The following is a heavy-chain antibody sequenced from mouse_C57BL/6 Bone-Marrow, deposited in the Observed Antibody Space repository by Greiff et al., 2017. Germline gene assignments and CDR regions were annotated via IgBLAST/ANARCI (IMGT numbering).Heavy chain of an antibody. CDR3: ASTTVVAPD. Sequence: DVMLVESGGDLVKPGGSLKLSCAASGFTFSSYGMSWVRQTPDKRLEWVATISSGGSYTYYPDSVKGRFTISRDNAKNTLYLQMSSLKSEDTAMYYCASTTVVAPDWGQGTLVTVSA. V-gene: IGHV5-6*02. D-gene: IGHD1-1*01. CDR1: GFTFSSYG. J-gene: IGHJ3*01. CDR2: ISSGGSYT.